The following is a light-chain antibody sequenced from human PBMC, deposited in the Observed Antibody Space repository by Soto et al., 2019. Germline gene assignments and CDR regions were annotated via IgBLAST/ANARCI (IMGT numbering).Light chain of an antibody. J-gene: IGKJ1*01. Sequence: EVVMTQSPATLSVSPGERATLSCRAGQSVNTNLAWYQQKPGEAPRVLIYAASTRATDVPDRFSGSGSGTDFTLTISSLQSEDFVLYYCQEYNDWPRGTFGQGTKVDIK. V-gene: IGKV3-15*01. CDR2: AAS. CDR1: QSVNTN. CDR3: QEYNDWPRGT.